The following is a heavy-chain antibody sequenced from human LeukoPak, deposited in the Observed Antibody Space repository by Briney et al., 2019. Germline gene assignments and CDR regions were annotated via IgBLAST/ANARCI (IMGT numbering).Heavy chain of an antibody. V-gene: IGHV3-74*01. CDR2: INGDGSSI. CDR3: ARDGGNSGYWYFDL. Sequence: PGGSLRLSCAASGFTFSSHWMHWVRQAPGKGLVWVSRINGDGSSIRYADSVEGRFTISRDNARNTLYLQMNSLRAEDTAVYYCARDGGNSGYWYFDLWGRGTLVTVSS. CDR1: GFTFSSHW. J-gene: IGHJ2*01. D-gene: IGHD4-23*01.